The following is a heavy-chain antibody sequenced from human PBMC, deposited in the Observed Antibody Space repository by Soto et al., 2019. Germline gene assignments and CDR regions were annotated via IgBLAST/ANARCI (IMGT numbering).Heavy chain of an antibody. CDR1: GGSFTSNNW. Sequence: WETLSLTCAVSGGSFTSNNWWTWVRQPPGQGLEWIGEIYRTGSTNYNPSLKSRVTISLDKSENQFSLKVTSLTAADTAVYYCASRDPGTSVDYWGQGTLVTVSP. V-gene: IGHV4-4*02. J-gene: IGHJ4*02. D-gene: IGHD1-7*01. CDR3: ASRDPGTSVDY. CDR2: IYRTGST.